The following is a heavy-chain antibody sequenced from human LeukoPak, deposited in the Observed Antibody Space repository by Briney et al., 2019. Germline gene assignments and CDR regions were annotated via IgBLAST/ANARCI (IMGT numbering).Heavy chain of an antibody. Sequence: GGSLRLSCEASALTFTSYAMHWVSKAPGKGLEWEAVISYDGSNKYYADSVKGRFTISRDNSKNTLYLQMNSLRAEDTAVYYCARDLRPGNYFNAFDIWGQGTMVTVSS. CDR3: ARDLRPGNYFNAFDI. D-gene: IGHD5-24*01. CDR1: ALTFTSYA. V-gene: IGHV3-30*04. CDR2: ISYDGSNK. J-gene: IGHJ3*02.